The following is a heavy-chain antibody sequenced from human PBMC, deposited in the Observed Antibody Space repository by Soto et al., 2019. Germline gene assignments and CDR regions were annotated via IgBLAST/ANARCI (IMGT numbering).Heavy chain of an antibody. J-gene: IGHJ6*02. CDR3: TRSEWELPDYYYYYGMDV. CDR2: IRSKAYGGTT. V-gene: IGHV3-49*03. CDR1: GFTFGDYA. D-gene: IGHD1-26*01. Sequence: GGSLRLSCTASGFTFGDYAMSWFRQAPGKGLEWVGFIRSKAYGGTTEYAASVKGGFTISRDDSKSIAYLQMNSLKTEDTAVYYCTRSEWELPDYYYYYGMDVWGQGTTVTVSS.